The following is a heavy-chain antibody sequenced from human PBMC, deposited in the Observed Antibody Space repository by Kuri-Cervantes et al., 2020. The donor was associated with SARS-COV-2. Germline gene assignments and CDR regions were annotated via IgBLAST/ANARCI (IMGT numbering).Heavy chain of an antibody. Sequence: ASVNVSCKASGYTFTSYYMHWVRQAPGQGLEWMGWINSNSGGTNYAQKFQGRVTMTRDTSTSTVYMKLSSLRSEDTAVYYCARKTYYYDSSVYYRRLYGIEVWGQGTTVTVSS. V-gene: IGHV1-2*02. J-gene: IGHJ6*02. CDR2: INSNSGGT. CDR3: ARKTYYYDSSVYYRRLYGIEV. D-gene: IGHD3-22*01. CDR1: GYTFTSYY.